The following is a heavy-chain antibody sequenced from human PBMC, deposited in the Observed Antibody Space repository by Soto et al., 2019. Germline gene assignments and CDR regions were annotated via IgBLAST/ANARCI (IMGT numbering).Heavy chain of an antibody. D-gene: IGHD4-17*01. CDR2: IWYDGSNK. J-gene: IGHJ3*02. Sequence: VQLSESGGGFIQSGGSLRLSCAASGFSISNYAMSWVRQAPGKGLEWVAVIWYDGSNKYYADSVKGRFTISRDNSKNTLYLQMNSLRAEDTAVYYCARGWANDYDAFDIWGQGTMVTVSS. CDR1: GFSISNYA. V-gene: IGHV3-33*08. CDR3: ARGWANDYDAFDI.